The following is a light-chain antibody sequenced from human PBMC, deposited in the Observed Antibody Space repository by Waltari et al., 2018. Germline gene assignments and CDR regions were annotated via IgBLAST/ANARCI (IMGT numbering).Light chain of an antibody. Sequence: QSVLTQPPSVSGAPRQRATISCPGSSPNIENNAGNWYQHLPGRAPKLLIRYDNLLPSGVSARFSASKSGTSASLAISGLQSDDEADYYCATWDDSLNAYVFGSGTKVTVV. J-gene: IGLJ1*01. V-gene: IGLV1-36*01. CDR2: YDN. CDR3: ATWDDSLNAYV. CDR1: SPNIENNA.